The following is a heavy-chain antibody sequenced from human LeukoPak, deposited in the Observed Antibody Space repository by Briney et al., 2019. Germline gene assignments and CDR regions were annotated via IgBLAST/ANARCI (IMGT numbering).Heavy chain of an antibody. D-gene: IGHD3-22*01. Sequence: GGSLRLSCAASGFTFSSYAMHWVRQAPGKGLEWVAVISYDGSNKYYADSVKGRFTISRDNSKNTLYLQMNSLRAEDTAVYYCAREGGSSGYYFYYFDYWGQGTLVTVSS. V-gene: IGHV3-30-3*01. CDR3: AREGGSSGYYFYYFDY. CDR1: GFTFSSYA. J-gene: IGHJ4*02. CDR2: ISYDGSNK.